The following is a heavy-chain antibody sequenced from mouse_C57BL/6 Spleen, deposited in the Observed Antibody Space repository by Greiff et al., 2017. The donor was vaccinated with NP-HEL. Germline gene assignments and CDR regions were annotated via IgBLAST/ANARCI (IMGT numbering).Heavy chain of an antibody. CDR2: IYPGDGDT. D-gene: IGHD2-4*01. Sequence: QFQLPQSGPELVQPGASVHISCKASGYAFSSSWMNWVMQRPGKGLEWIGRIYPGDGDTNYNGKFKGKATLTADKSSSTAYMQLSSLTSEDSAVYFCARDYDYDEFAYWGQGTLVTVSA. V-gene: IGHV1-82*01. J-gene: IGHJ3*01. CDR3: ARDYDYDEFAY. CDR1: GYAFSSSW.